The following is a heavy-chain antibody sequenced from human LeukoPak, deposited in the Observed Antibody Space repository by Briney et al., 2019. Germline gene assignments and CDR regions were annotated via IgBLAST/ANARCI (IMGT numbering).Heavy chain of an antibody. Sequence: ASVKVSCKPSGYTFTCYDIHRVRQAPGQGRQWMGWMKPSTGATNYAQEFQGRVTMTRDTSVGTAHMELSRLTPDDTALYYCARDYYGSGSYSRDYWGQGTLVTVSS. V-gene: IGHV1-2*02. J-gene: IGHJ4*02. D-gene: IGHD3-10*01. CDR1: GYTFTCYD. CDR3: ARDYYGSGSYSRDY. CDR2: MKPSTGAT.